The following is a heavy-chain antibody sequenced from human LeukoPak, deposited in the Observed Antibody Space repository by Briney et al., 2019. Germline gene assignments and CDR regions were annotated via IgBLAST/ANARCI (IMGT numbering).Heavy chain of an antibody. V-gene: IGHV3-33*01. CDR1: GLTFSSYG. CDR2: IWYDGSNK. D-gene: IGHD6-13*01. Sequence: GGSLRLSCEASGLTFSSYGMHWVRQAPGKGLEWVAVIWYDGSNKYYAESVKGRFTISRDNSKNTLYLQMSSLRAEDTAVYYCARERQQLVFWFDPWGQGTLVTVSS. J-gene: IGHJ5*02. CDR3: ARERQQLVFWFDP.